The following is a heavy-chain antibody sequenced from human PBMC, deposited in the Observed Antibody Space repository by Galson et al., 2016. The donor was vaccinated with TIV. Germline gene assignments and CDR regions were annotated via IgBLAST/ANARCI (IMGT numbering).Heavy chain of an antibody. Sequence: SLRLSCAASGFSFTNAWMSWVRQAPGKGLEWVGRIKSIFDGETIDYAAPVKDRFTISRDDSENTLYLQMSSLKTEDTALYYCVTLTDVLRYFDWGAPRDWGQGTLVTVSS. D-gene: IGHD3-9*01. CDR2: IKSIFDGETI. V-gene: IGHV3-15*01. CDR1: GFSFTNAW. CDR3: VTLTDVLRYFDWGAPRD. J-gene: IGHJ4*02.